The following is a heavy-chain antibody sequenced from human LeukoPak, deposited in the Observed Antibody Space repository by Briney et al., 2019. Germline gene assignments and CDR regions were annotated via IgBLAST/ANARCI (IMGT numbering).Heavy chain of an antibody. CDR1: GFTVSSNY. J-gene: IGHJ4*02. V-gene: IGHV3-66*02. Sequence: GGSLRLSCAASGFTVSSNYMSWVRQAPGKGLEWVSVIYSGGSTYYADSVKGRFTISRDNSKNTLYLQMNSLRAEDTAVYYCARQTRRDGYNLDYWGQGILVTVSS. D-gene: IGHD5-24*01. CDR3: ARQTRRDGYNLDY. CDR2: IYSGGST.